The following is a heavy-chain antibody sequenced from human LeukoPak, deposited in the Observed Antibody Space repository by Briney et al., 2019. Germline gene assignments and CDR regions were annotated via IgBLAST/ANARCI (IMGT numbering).Heavy chain of an antibody. CDR2: IIPIFGTA. V-gene: IGHV1-69*06. CDR3: ARDYSGDYYGSGSYYYFDY. J-gene: IGHJ4*02. CDR1: GGTFSSYA. Sequence: GSSVKVSCKASGGTFSSYAISWVRRAPGQGLEWMGGIIPIFGTANYAQKFQGRVTITADKSTSTAYMELSSLRSEDTAVYYCARDYSGDYYGSGSYYYFDYWGQGTLVTVSS. D-gene: IGHD3-10*01.